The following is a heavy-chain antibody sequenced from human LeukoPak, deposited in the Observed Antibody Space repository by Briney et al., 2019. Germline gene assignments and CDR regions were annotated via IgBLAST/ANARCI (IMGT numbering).Heavy chain of an antibody. CDR3: ARCGYYTPFDY. CDR1: GGSISSTSYY. J-gene: IGHJ4*02. V-gene: IGHV4-39*01. D-gene: IGHD3-3*01. CDR2: IHYSGGT. Sequence: SETLSLTCTVSGGSISSTSYYWGWIRQPPGKGLEWIGSIHYSGGTYYNPSLKSRVTTSLDTSKNQFSLKLTSVTAADTAVYYCARCGYYTPFDYWGQGTLVTVSS.